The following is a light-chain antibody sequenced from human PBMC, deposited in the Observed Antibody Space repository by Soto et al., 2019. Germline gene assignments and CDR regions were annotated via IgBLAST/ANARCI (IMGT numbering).Light chain of an antibody. J-gene: IGKJ1*01. V-gene: IGKV1-5*01. CDR1: QGISTW. Sequence: DIQMTQSPYTLSASVGDRVTITCRASQGISTWLAWYQQKPGTAPKLLIYDASSLESGVPSRFSGSGSGTEFTLTISSLQPDDYATYYCQQYSSYSRTFGQGTKWISN. CDR3: QQYSSYSRT. CDR2: DAS.